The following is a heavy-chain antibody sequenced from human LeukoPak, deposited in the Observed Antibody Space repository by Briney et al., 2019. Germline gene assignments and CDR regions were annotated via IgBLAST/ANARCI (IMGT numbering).Heavy chain of an antibody. J-gene: IGHJ4*02. D-gene: IGHD2/OR15-2a*01. V-gene: IGHV3-23*01. CDR3: ATYRQVLLPFES. CDR2: IFPSGGEI. CDR1: GFTFSTFA. Sequence: GGSLRLSCEASGFTFSTFAMIWVRQPPGKGLEWVSSIFPSGGEIHYADSVRGRFTISRDNSKGTLSLQMNSLRAEDTAIYYCATYRQVLLPFESWGQGTLVTVSS.